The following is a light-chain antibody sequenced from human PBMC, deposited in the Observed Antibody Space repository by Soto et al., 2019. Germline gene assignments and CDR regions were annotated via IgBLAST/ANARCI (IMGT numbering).Light chain of an antibody. Sequence: QSALTQPASVSGSPGQSITISCTGTSSDVGGYNYVSWYQQHPDKAPKLMIFEVTNRPSGVSNRFSGSKSGNTASLTISGLQADDEADYYCSSYTSSITRVFGTGTK. CDR3: SSYTSSITRV. CDR2: EVT. CDR1: SSDVGGYNY. V-gene: IGLV2-14*01. J-gene: IGLJ1*01.